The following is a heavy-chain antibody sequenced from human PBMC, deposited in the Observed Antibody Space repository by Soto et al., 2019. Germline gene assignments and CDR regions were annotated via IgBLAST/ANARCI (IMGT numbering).Heavy chain of an antibody. Sequence: GGSLRLSCAASEFTFSDYYMNWVRQAPGKGLEWVANIKEDGSEKYYVDSVKGRFTISRDNAKNSLYLQMNSLRAEDTAVYYCARGYCSGGSCYIDYWGQGTLVTVSS. J-gene: IGHJ4*02. CDR3: ARGYCSGGSCYIDY. CDR2: IKEDGSEK. CDR1: EFTFSDYY. V-gene: IGHV3-7*01. D-gene: IGHD2-15*01.